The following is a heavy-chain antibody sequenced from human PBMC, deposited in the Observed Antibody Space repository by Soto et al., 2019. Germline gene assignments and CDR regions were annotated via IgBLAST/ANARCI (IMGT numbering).Heavy chain of an antibody. J-gene: IGHJ3*02. V-gene: IGHV1-58*01. D-gene: IGHD1-26*01. CDR2: IVVGSGNT. Sequence: SVPVSCKASGFTFTSSAVQWVRQARGQRLEWIGWIVVGSGNTNYAQKFQERVTITRDMSTSTAYMELSSLRSEDTAVYYCAAADSGSYPPLNAFDIWGQGTMVTVSS. CDR3: AAADSGSYPPLNAFDI. CDR1: GFTFTSSA.